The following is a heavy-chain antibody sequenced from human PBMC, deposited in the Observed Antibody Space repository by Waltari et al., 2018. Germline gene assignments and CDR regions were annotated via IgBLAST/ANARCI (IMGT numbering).Heavy chain of an antibody. D-gene: IGHD6-19*01. CDR3: VTGPRDKWVGRYSGEFFHH. CDR1: GVSLNAYY. V-gene: IGHV4-34*02. Sequence: QVQLQQWGAGLLRPSETLSLTCAVSGVSLNAYYWTWLRQPLGKGLEWIGENNLAEITYYNPSLEGRVSIVLDKSKNQFSLHLLSVTAADTALYYCVTGPRDKWVGRYSGEFFHHWGPGTLVTVSS. J-gene: IGHJ1*01. CDR2: NNLAEIT.